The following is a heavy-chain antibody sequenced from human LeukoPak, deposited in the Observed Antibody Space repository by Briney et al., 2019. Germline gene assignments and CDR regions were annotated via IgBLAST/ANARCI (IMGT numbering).Heavy chain of an antibody. CDR1: GGSFSGYY. CDR2: INHSGST. V-gene: IGHV4-34*01. D-gene: IGHD3-22*01. CDR3: ARRRSYYYDSSGYYYRYYFDY. Sequence: SETLSLTCAVCGGSFSGYYWSWIRQPPGKGLEWIGEINHSGSTNYNPSLKSRVTISVDTSKNQFSLKLSSVTAADTAVYYCARRRSYYYDSSGYYYRYYFDYWGQGTLVTVSS. J-gene: IGHJ4*02.